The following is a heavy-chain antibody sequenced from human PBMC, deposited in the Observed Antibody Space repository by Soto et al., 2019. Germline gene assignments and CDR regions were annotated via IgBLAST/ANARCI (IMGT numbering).Heavy chain of an antibody. CDR1: GGSFSGYY. V-gene: IGHV4-34*01. Sequence: TSETLSLTCAVYGGSFSGYYWSWIRQPPGKGLEWIGEINHRGSTNYNPSLKSRVTISVDTSKNQFSLKLSSVTAADTAVYYCARGLRYDYVWGSSPFDYWGQGTLVTVS. CDR3: ARGLRYDYVWGSSPFDY. CDR2: INHRGST. J-gene: IGHJ4*02. D-gene: IGHD3-16*01.